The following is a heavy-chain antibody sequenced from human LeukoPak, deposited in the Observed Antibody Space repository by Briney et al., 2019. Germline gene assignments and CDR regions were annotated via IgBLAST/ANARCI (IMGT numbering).Heavy chain of an antibody. CDR1: GYTFTSYG. Sequence: GASVKVSCKASGYTFTSYGISWVRQAPGQGLEWMGWISAYNGNTNYAQKLQGRVTMTTDTSTSTAYMELRSLRSDDTAVCYCARAPSVATTAYYYYYYYMDVWGKGTTVTVSS. CDR2: ISAYNGNT. J-gene: IGHJ6*03. V-gene: IGHV1-18*01. D-gene: IGHD5-12*01. CDR3: ARAPSVATTAYYYYYYYMDV.